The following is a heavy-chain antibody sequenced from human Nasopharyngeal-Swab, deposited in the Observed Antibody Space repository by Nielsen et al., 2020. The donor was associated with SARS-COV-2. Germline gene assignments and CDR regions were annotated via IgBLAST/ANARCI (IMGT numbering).Heavy chain of an antibody. Sequence: GESLKISCAASGFTFSSYWMHWFRQAPGKGLVWVSRINSEGSSTSYADSVKGRFTISRDNAKNTLYLQMNSLRAEDTAVYYCVRSPSSISPGWFDPWGQGTLVTVSS. V-gene: IGHV3-74*01. CDR1: GFTFSSYW. CDR3: VRSPSSISPGWFDP. CDR2: INSEGSST. J-gene: IGHJ5*02. D-gene: IGHD1-14*01.